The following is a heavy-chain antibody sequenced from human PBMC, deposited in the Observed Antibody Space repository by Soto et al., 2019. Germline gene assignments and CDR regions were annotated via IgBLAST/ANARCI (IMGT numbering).Heavy chain of an antibody. J-gene: IGHJ3*02. CDR3: PKDRMNHNSVWDPFDI. V-gene: IGHV3-23*01. CDR1: GFTFSNYA. CDR2: IGGGGDDR. D-gene: IGHD2-15*01. Sequence: GSLRLSCAASGFTFSNYARSWGRQAPGKGLEGVARIGGGGDDRYYADSGKGRVSISRENSKSTKSLQMNGLRGEDTAVYYCPKDRMNHNSVWDPFDIWGQGRMVTVSS.